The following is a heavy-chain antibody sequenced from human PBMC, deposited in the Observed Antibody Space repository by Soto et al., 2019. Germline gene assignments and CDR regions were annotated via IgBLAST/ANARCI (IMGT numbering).Heavy chain of an antibody. CDR1: GFTFSSYE. V-gene: IGHV3-48*03. J-gene: IGHJ6*02. CDR3: ARDPGLYYYGMDV. Sequence: EVQLVESGGGLVQPGGSLRLSCAASGFTFSSYEMNWVRQAPGKGLEWVSYISSSGSTIYYADSVKGRFTISRDNAKNSLYLQMNSLRAEDTAVYYCARDPGLYYYGMDVWGQGTTVTVSS. CDR2: ISSSGSTI. D-gene: IGHD1-1*01.